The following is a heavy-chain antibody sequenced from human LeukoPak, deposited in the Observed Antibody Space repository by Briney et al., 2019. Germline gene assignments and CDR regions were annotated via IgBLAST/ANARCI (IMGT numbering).Heavy chain of an antibody. D-gene: IGHD6-19*01. Sequence: GRSLRLSCAASGFTFSSYGMHWVRQSPGKGLEWVAVTWYDGSKTYYADSVKGRFTSSRDNSKNTMYLKMNSLRAEDTAVYYCARDPRGIAVAGTLDYWGQGTLVTVSS. CDR3: ARDPRGIAVAGTLDY. CDR1: GFTFSSYG. CDR2: TWYDGSKT. J-gene: IGHJ4*02. V-gene: IGHV3-33*01.